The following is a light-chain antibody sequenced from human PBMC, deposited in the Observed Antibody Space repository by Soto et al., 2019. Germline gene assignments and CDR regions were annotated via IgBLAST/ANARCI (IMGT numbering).Light chain of an antibody. CDR3: QQRNNWPWT. CDR2: YVS. V-gene: IGKV3-11*01. Sequence: EIVLTQSPATLSLSPGEGATLSCRASQSVSTYLAWYQQKPGQAPRLLIYYVSNRATGIPARFSGSGSGTDFTLTISSLEPEDFAVYDCQQRNNWPWTFGQGTKVEIK. J-gene: IGKJ1*01. CDR1: QSVSTY.